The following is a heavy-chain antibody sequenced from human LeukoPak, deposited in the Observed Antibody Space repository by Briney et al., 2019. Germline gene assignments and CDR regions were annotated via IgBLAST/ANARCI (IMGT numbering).Heavy chain of an antibody. CDR1: GGSFSGYY. V-gene: IGHV4-34*01. Sequence: SETLSLTCAVYGGSFSGYYWSWIRQPPGKGLEWIGEINHSGSTNYNPSLKSRVTISVDTSKDQFSLKLSSVTAADTAVYYCARETKKRAHDYRFDYWGQGTLVTVSS. D-gene: IGHD4-11*01. CDR3: ARETKKRAHDYRFDY. CDR2: INHSGST. J-gene: IGHJ4*02.